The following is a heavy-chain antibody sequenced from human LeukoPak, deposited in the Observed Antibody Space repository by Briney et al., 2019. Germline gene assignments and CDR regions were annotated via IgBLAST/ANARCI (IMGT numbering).Heavy chain of an antibody. J-gene: IGHJ4*02. D-gene: IGHD3-10*01. V-gene: IGHV3-23*01. CDR2: ISGSGGST. CDR3: AKGSAAVRQYYFDY. Sequence: GGSLRLSCAASGFTFSTYAVSWVRQAPGKGLEWISAISGSGGSTYYADSVRGRFTISRGISKNTLFLQMNSLRAEDTAIYYCAKGSAAVRQYYFDYWGRGTLVTVSS. CDR1: GFTFSTYA.